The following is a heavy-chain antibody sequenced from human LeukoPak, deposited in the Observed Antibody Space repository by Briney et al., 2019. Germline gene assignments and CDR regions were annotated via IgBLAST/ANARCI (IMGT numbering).Heavy chain of an antibody. D-gene: IGHD6-6*01. J-gene: IGHJ4*02. CDR3: ARHRSSWLIDY. CDR1: GFTFSSYA. Sequence: GGSLRLSCAASGFTFSSYAMSWVRQAPGKGLEWVSATSGSGGSTFYADSVKGRFTISRDNSKSTLYLQMNSLRAEDTAVYYCARHRSSWLIDYWGQGTLVTVSS. CDR2: TSGSGGST. V-gene: IGHV3-23*01.